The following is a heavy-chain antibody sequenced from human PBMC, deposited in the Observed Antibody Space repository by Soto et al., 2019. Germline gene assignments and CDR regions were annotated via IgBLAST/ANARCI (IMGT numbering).Heavy chain of an antibody. CDR1: GFTFSSHG. D-gene: IGHD5-18*01. CDR3: SKDPASDTSMLTNWFDP. V-gene: IGHV3-30*18. Sequence: GGSLRLSCAASGFTFSSHGMHWVRQAPGKGLEWVAVMSSDESNKFYAESVRGRFTISRDISKKTLYLQMNSLRAEDTAVYYCSKDPASDTSMLTNWFDPWGQGTLVTVSS. CDR2: MSSDESNK. J-gene: IGHJ5*02.